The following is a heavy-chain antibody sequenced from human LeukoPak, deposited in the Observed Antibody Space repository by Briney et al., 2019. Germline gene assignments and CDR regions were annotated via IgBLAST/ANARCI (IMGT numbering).Heavy chain of an antibody. CDR2: ISSSSSYI. Sequence: GGSLRLSCAASGFTFSSYSMNWVRQAPGKGLEWVSSISSSSSYIYYADSVKGRFTISRDNAKNSLYLQMNSLGAEDTAVYYCARDPDDFDYGMDVWGQGTTVTVSS. CDR3: ARDPDDFDYGMDV. CDR1: GFTFSSYS. V-gene: IGHV3-21*01. J-gene: IGHJ6*02. D-gene: IGHD3-3*01.